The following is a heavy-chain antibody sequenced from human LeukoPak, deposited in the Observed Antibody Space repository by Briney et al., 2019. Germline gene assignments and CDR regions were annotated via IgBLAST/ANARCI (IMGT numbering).Heavy chain of an antibody. Sequence: ASVKVSCKLSGYTLSDLSIHWVRQAPGKGLEWMGGFDVGDGETVYSQRFQGRVTMIEDTSSQTAFMELSSLRSEDTAMYYCARDRTLWFGELFSDQGAFDYWGQGTLVTVSS. D-gene: IGHD3-10*01. CDR1: GYTLSDLS. V-gene: IGHV1-24*01. CDR2: FDVGDGET. CDR3: ARDRTLWFGELFSDQGAFDY. J-gene: IGHJ4*02.